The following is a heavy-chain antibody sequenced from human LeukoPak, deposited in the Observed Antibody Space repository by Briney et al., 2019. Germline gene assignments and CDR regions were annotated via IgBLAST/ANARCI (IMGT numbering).Heavy chain of an antibody. D-gene: IGHD5-18*01. CDR2: FYYSGNT. CDR1: GGSISSSTYY. J-gene: IGHJ4*02. V-gene: IGHV4-39*01. Sequence: PSETLSLTCTVSGGSISSSTYYWGWIRQPPGMGLEWIGTFYYSGNTYYNSSLKSRLTVSVDTSKNQFSLKLSSVTVADTAVYYCARYPGYSYAIDYWGQGTLVTVSS. CDR3: ARYPGYSYAIDY.